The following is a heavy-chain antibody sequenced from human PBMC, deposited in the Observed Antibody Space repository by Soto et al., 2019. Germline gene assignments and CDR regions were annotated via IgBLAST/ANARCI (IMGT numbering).Heavy chain of an antibody. D-gene: IGHD3-3*02. Sequence: GASVKVSCKVSGHSFTGHYMHWVRQAPGQGLEWMGWINPNSGDTNYARKFQGRVTMTRDTSIKTVYTELSSLRSDDTAVYYCARAQXGFLDWLPDNYYYGMDVWGRGTTVTVSS. J-gene: IGHJ6*02. CDR2: INPNSGDT. V-gene: IGHV1-2*02. CDR3: ARAQXGFLDWLPDNYYYGMDV. CDR1: GHSFTGHY.